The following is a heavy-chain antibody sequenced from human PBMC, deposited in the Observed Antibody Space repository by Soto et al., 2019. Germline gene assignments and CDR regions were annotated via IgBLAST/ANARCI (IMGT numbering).Heavy chain of an antibody. J-gene: IGHJ4*02. Sequence: QVQLVQSGAEVKKPGASVKVSCKASGYTFTSYDINWVRQATGQRLEWIGWMSPKTGNTGYAQNFQGRVTMTRNPSISTAYMELRSLTSEDTAVYYCARGPPDWGFDFWGQGTLVPVSS. CDR2: MSPKTGNT. CDR3: ARGPPDWGFDF. V-gene: IGHV1-8*01. CDR1: GYTFTSYD. D-gene: IGHD7-27*01.